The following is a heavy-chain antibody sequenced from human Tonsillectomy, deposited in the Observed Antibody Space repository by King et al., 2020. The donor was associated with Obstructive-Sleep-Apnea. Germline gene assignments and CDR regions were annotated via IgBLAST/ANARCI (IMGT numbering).Heavy chain of an antibody. CDR3: AKDKRYYGGNSGYHFDY. J-gene: IGHJ4*02. D-gene: IGHD4-23*01. CDR2: ISWNSGSI. V-gene: IGHV3-9*01. Sequence: VQLVESGGGLVQPGRSLRLSCAASGFTFDDYAMHWVRQAPGKGLEWVSGISWNSGSIGYAVSVKGRFTISRDNAKNSLYLQMNSLRAEDTALYYCAKDKRYYGGNSGYHFDYWGQGTLVTVSS. CDR1: GFTFDDYA.